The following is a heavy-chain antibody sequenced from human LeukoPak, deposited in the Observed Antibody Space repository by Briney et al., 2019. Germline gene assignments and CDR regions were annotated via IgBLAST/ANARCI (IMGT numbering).Heavy chain of an antibody. CDR3: AKAEAIAVVVVAATLYDY. Sequence: GGSLRLSCAASGFTFSSYAMSWVRQAPGKGLEWVSAISGSGGSTYYADSVKGRFTISRDNSKNTPYLQMNSLRAENTAVYYCAKAEAIAVVVVAATLYDYWGQGTLVTVSS. D-gene: IGHD2-15*01. CDR2: ISGSGGST. V-gene: IGHV3-23*01. CDR1: GFTFSSYA. J-gene: IGHJ4*02.